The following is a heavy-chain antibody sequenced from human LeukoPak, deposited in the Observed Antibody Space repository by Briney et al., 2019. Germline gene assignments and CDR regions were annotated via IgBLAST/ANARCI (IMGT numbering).Heavy chain of an antibody. J-gene: IGHJ6*03. Sequence: GGSLRLSCAVSGFTFSGYNMNWVRQAPGKGLEWVSSISSSSSSTYYADSVKGRFTISRDNAKNSLYLQMNSLRAEDTTVYYCARSAPAAAGTGPMDVWGKGTTVTVSS. CDR3: ARSAPAAAGTGPMDV. D-gene: IGHD6-13*01. V-gene: IGHV3-21*01. CDR2: ISSSSSST. CDR1: GFTFSGYN.